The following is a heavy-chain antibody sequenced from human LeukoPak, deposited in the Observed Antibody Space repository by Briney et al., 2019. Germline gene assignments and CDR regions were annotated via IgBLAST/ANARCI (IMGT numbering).Heavy chain of an antibody. V-gene: IGHV3-7*01. CDR1: GFTISSFW. CDR3: TRGWSPIL. D-gene: IGHD6-13*01. CDR2: IKQDASET. Sequence: GGSLRLSCAVSGFTISSFWMSWVRQAPGKGLEWVATIKQDASETHYVDSVKGRFTISRDNAKNSLCLHMDSLRAEDTAAYYCTRGWSPILWGQGTLVTVSS. J-gene: IGHJ4*02.